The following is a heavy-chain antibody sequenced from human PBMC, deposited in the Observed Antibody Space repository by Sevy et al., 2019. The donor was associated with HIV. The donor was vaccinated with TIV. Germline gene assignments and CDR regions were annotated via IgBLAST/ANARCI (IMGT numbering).Heavy chain of an antibody. D-gene: IGHD1-26*01. Sequence: GGSLRLSCAASGFTFNTYALSWVRQAPGKGLKWVSAVSGSGDRTYYADSVKGRFTISRDNSKNTVHLQMNSLRAEDTAVYYCAKLSSFLVGRTYFDYWGQGTLVTVSS. CDR1: GFTFNTYA. CDR3: AKLSSFLVGRTYFDY. J-gene: IGHJ4*02. CDR2: VSGSGDRT. V-gene: IGHV3-23*01.